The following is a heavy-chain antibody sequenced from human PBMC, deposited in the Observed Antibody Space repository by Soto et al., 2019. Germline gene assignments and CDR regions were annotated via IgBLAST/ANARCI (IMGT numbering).Heavy chain of an antibody. Sequence: GGSLRLSCAASGFTFSSYWMHWVRQAPGKGLVWVSRINSDGSSTSYADSVKGRFTISRDNAKNTLYLQTNSLRAEDTAVYYCARGPYNWNDGAAFDIWGQGTMVTVSS. D-gene: IGHD1-20*01. J-gene: IGHJ3*02. CDR3: ARGPYNWNDGAAFDI. V-gene: IGHV3-74*01. CDR2: INSDGSST. CDR1: GFTFSSYW.